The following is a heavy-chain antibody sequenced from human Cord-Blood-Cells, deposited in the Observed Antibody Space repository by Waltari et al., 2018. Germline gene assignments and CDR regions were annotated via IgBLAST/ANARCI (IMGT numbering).Heavy chain of an antibody. CDR3: ARGNCSSTSCYSYFDY. J-gene: IGHJ4*02. V-gene: IGHV5-51*01. CDR1: GYSFTSYW. Sequence: EVQLVQSGAEVKKPGESLKISCKGSGYSFTSYWIGRVRQMPGKGLEWMGIIYPRDADTRYSPSFQGQVTISADKSISTAYLQWSSLKASDTAMYYCARGNCSSTSCYSYFDYWGQGTLVTVSS. CDR2: IYPRDADT. D-gene: IGHD2-2*02.